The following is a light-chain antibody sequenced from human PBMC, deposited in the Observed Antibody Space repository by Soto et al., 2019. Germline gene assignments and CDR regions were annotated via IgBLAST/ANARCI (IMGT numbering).Light chain of an antibody. Sequence: QSVLTQPASVSGSPGQSITISCTETSSDVGGYNYVSWYQHHPGKAPKLMIYDVSYRPSGVSNRFSGSKSGNTASLTISGLQAEDEADYYCSSYRSTTTVFGSGTELTVL. CDR2: DVS. CDR1: SSDVGGYNY. V-gene: IGLV2-14*03. J-gene: IGLJ1*01. CDR3: SSYRSTTTV.